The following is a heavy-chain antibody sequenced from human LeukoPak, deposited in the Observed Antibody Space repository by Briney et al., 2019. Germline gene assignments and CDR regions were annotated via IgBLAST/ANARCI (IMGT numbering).Heavy chain of an antibody. CDR3: ARRAYYDSSGYHPTSGYFDL. CDR1: GGSISSYY. J-gene: IGHJ2*01. V-gene: IGHV4-4*08. Sequence: SETLSLTCTVSGGSISSYYWSWIRQPPGKGLEWIGYIYSSGITNYSPSLRSRGTISVATSRNQFSLRLTSVTAADTAIYYCARRAYYDSSGYHPTSGYFDLWGRGTLVTVSS. CDR2: IYSSGIT. D-gene: IGHD3-22*01.